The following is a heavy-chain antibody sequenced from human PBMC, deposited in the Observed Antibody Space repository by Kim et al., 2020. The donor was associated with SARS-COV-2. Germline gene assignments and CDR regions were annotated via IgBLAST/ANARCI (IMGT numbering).Heavy chain of an antibody. CDR1: GFTFSTYW. Sequence: GGSLRLSCAASGFTFSTYWMHWVRQVPGKGLVWVSLIKSDGSSTRYADSVKGRFTISRDNAKNTLYLQMNSLRVEDTAVYYCARDIHLLVWFGELLTGDYYYGMDVWGQGTTVTVSS. D-gene: IGHD3-10*01. V-gene: IGHV3-74*01. CDR3: ARDIHLLVWFGELLTGDYYYGMDV. CDR2: IKSDGSST. J-gene: IGHJ6*02.